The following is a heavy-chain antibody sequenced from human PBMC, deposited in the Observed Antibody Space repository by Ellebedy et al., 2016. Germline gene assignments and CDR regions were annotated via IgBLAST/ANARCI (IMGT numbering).Heavy chain of an antibody. D-gene: IGHD4/OR15-4a*01. CDR1: GYTFTGYY. CDR2: INPNSGGT. CDR3: ARDESYGALF. J-gene: IGHJ4*02. Sequence: ASVKVSXXAPGYTFTGYYLHWVRQAPGQGLEWMGWINPNSGGTNYAHNFQGRVTMTRDTSISTAYMEVSRLRSDDTAVYYCARDESYGALFWGQGTPVTVSS. V-gene: IGHV1-2*02.